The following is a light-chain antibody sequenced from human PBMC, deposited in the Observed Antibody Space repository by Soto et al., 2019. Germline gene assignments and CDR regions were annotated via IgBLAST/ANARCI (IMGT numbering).Light chain of an antibody. J-gene: IGLJ3*02. CDR1: SNDVGTYNL. CDR3: CSYASGSTWV. V-gene: IGLV2-23*02. Sequence: QSALTQPASVSGSPGQSITISCTGTSNDVGTYNLVSWYQQYPGKAPKLMIYEVIKRPSGVSNRFSGSKSGNTASLTISGLQAEDEADYFCCSYASGSTWVFGGVTKLTVL. CDR2: EVI.